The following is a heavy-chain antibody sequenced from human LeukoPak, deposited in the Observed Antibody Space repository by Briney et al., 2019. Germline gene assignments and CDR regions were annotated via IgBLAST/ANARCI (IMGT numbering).Heavy chain of an antibody. D-gene: IGHD6-13*01. CDR2: INHSGST. V-gene: IGHV4-34*01. CDR1: GFTFSSYE. CDR3: ARGQQLFRYYFDY. J-gene: IGHJ4*02. Sequence: GSLRLSCAASGFTFSSYEMNWIRQPPGKGLEWIGEINHSGSTNYNPSLKSRVTISVDTSKNQFSLKLSSVTAADTAVYYCARGQQLFRYYFDYWGQGTLVTVSS.